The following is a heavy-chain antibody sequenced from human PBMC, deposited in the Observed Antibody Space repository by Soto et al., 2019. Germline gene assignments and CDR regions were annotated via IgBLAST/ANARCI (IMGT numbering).Heavy chain of an antibody. CDR1: GGTFSSYA. CDR2: IIPIFGTA. Sequence: QVQLVQSGAEVKKPGSSVKVSCKASGGTFSSYAIIWVRQAPGQGVEWMGGIIPIFGTANYAQKFRGSVTNNRDDSTGTAYMLLRSLRSEDTAVYYCASSIVATTRGSFDPWVQGTMVIVSS. J-gene: IGHJ5*02. D-gene: IGHD5-12*01. CDR3: ASSIVATTRGSFDP. V-gene: IGHV1-69*05.